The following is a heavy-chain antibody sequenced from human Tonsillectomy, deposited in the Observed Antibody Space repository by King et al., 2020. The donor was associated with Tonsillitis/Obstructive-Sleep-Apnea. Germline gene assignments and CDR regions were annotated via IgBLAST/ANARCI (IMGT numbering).Heavy chain of an antibody. V-gene: IGHV1-69*04. Sequence: QLVQSGAELKKPGSSVKVSCKASGGTFNTNAITWVRQGPGQGLEWMGRIIPIVDLTKYAQRLQGRVTITADKSASIAYLELSSLRSEDTAGYYCATEGGPVFGDFALDLGGQGTMVTVSS. CDR2: IIPIVDLT. J-gene: IGHJ3*01. CDR3: ATEGGPVFGDFALDL. D-gene: IGHD3-10*01. CDR1: GGTFNTNA.